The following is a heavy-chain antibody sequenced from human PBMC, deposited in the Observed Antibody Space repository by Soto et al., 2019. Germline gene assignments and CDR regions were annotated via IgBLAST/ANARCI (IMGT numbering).Heavy chain of an antibody. CDR2: IYYSGST. CDR3: ATVDTAMVNEGANAFDI. D-gene: IGHD5-18*01. J-gene: IGHJ3*02. V-gene: IGHV4-59*01. Sequence: PSETLSLTCTVSGGSIRSYYWSWIRQPPGKGLEWIGYIYYSGSTNYNPSLKSRATISVDTSKNQFSLKLSSVTAADTAVYYCATVDTAMVNEGANAFDIWGQGTMVTVSS. CDR1: GGSIRSYY.